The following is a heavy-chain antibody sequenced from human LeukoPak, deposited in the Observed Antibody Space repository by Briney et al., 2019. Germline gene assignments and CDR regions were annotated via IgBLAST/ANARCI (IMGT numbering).Heavy chain of an antibody. CDR1: GFTFSNYG. V-gene: IGHV3-48*01. CDR3: ARDPYSGNYGNYYYYYMDV. Sequence: GGSLRLSCAVSGFTFSNYGMSWVRQAPGKGLEWVSYISSSSSTIYYADSVKGRFTISRDNAKNSLYLQMNSLGPEDTAVYYCARDPYSGNYGNYYYYYMDVWGKGTTVTISS. CDR2: ISSSSSTI. D-gene: IGHD1-26*01. J-gene: IGHJ6*03.